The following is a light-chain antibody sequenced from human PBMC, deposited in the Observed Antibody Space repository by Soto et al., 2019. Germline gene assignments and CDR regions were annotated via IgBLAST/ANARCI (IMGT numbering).Light chain of an antibody. CDR1: QDISSW. CDR3: QQTYSTPPT. Sequence: DIQMTQSPSSVSASVGDRVTIACRASQDISSWLAWYQQRPGKAPKLLIHAASNLQSGVPSRFSGSGSGTDFTLTISSLQPEDFATYYCQQTYSTPPTFGQGTKVEIK. J-gene: IGKJ1*01. CDR2: AAS. V-gene: IGKV1-12*01.